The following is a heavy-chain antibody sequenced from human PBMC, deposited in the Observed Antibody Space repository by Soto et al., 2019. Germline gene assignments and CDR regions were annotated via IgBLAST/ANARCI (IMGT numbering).Heavy chain of an antibody. CDR2: FDPEDGET. J-gene: IGHJ4*02. V-gene: IGHV1-24*01. CDR3: AATDDSSGYGRLRGEYYFDY. Sequence: QVQLVQSGAEVKKPGASVKVSCKVSGYTLTELSMHWVRQAPGKGLEWMGGFDPEDGETIYAQKFQGRVTMTEDTSXXTXYXXLSSLRSEDTAVYYCAATDDSSGYGRLRGEYYFDYWGQGTLVTVSS. CDR1: GYTLTELS. D-gene: IGHD3-22*01.